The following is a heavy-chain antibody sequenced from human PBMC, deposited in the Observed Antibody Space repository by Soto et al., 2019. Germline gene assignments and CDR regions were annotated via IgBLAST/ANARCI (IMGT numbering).Heavy chain of an antibody. Sequence: QVQLQESGPGLVKPSGTLSLTCAVSGGSISSSNWWSWVRQPPGKGPEWIGEIYHSGSTNYNPSLXXXXTXSXXXSXXXXXXXXXXXTAXXTXVXXXARVVGGYYYGMDVWGQGTTVTVSS. CDR1: GGSISSSNW. J-gene: IGHJ6*02. D-gene: IGHD2-2*01. V-gene: IGHV4-4*02. CDR2: IYHSGST. CDR3: ARVVGGYYYGMDV.